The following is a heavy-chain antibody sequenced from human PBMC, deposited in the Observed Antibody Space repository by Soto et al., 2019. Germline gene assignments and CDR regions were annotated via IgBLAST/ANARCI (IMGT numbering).Heavy chain of an antibody. CDR1: GFTFSSYG. CDR3: AKDDYGMDV. J-gene: IGHJ6*02. V-gene: IGHV3-30*18. CDR2: ISYDGSNK. Sequence: HPGGSLRLSCAASGFTFSSYGMHWVRQAPGKGLEWVAVISYDGSNKYYADSVKGRFTISRDNSKNTLYLQMNSLRAEDTAVYYCAKDDYGMDVWGQGTTVTVSS.